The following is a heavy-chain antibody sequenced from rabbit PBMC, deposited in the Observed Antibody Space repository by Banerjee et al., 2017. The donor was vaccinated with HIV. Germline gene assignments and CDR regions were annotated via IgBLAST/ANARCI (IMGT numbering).Heavy chain of an antibody. CDR2: INTSSGNT. Sequence: QEQLEESGGDLVKPEGSLTLTCTASGFSFSNKYVMCWVRQAPGEGLEWIACINTSSGNTVYASWAKGRFTISKTSSTTVTLEMTSLTDADTATYFCARGGDSDSGYAFNLWGQGTLVTVS. D-gene: IGHD1-1*01. CDR1: GFSFSNKYV. CDR3: ARGGDSDSGYAFNL. J-gene: IGHJ4*01. V-gene: IGHV1S45*01.